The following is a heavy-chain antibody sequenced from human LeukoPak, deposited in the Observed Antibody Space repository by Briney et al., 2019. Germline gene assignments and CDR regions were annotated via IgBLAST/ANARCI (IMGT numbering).Heavy chain of an antibody. CDR2: IYHSGST. J-gene: IGHJ3*02. D-gene: IGHD3-10*01. CDR1: GGSISSGGYS. Sequence: PSETLSLTCAVSGGSISSGGYSWSWIRQPPGKGLEWIGYIYHSGSTYYNPSLKSRVTISVDRSKNQFSLKLSSVTAADTAVYYCARGRSPKPDRYYYGSGSYRGQGAFDIWGQGTMVTVSS. V-gene: IGHV4-30-2*01. CDR3: ARGRSPKPDRYYYGSGSYRGQGAFDI.